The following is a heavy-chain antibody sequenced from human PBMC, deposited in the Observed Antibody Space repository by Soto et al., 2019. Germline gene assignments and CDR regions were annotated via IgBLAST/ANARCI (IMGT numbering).Heavy chain of an antibody. D-gene: IGHD2-21*02. Sequence: QVQPVQSGAEVKKPGSSVKVSCKASGGTFSSYAISWVRQAPGQGLEWMGGIIPIFGTANYAQKFQGRVTITADESTSTAYMELSSLRSEDTAVYYCARNGGNSGNYYYYGMDVWGQGTTVTVSS. CDR2: IIPIFGTA. CDR3: ARNGGNSGNYYYYGMDV. V-gene: IGHV1-69*01. CDR1: GGTFSSYA. J-gene: IGHJ6*02.